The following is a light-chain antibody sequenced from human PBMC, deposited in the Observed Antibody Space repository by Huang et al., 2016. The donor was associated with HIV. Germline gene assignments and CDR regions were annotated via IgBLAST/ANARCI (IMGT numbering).Light chain of an antibody. CDR1: QNISSK. Sequence: EIVVTQSPATLSVSPGERAPLSCRASQNISSKLAWYQQKPGQAHRLLIYWAYTRATGIPARFSGSESGTEFTLTISSLQSEDFAVYYCQQYDNWPGTFGGGTKVEI. J-gene: IGKJ4*01. CDR3: QQYDNWPGT. V-gene: IGKV3-15*01. CDR2: WAY.